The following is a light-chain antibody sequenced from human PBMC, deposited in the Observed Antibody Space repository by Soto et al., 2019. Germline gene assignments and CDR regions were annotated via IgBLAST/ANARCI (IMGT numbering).Light chain of an antibody. CDR3: SSYTSSSTQVV. CDR2: DVS. V-gene: IGLV2-14*01. Sequence: QSALTKPASVSGSPGQSITISCTGTSSDVGGYNYVSWYQQHPGKAPKLMIYDVSNRPSGVSNRFSGSKSGNTASLTISGLQAEDEADYYCSSYTSSSTQVVFGGGTQLTVL. J-gene: IGLJ2*01. CDR1: SSDVGGYNY.